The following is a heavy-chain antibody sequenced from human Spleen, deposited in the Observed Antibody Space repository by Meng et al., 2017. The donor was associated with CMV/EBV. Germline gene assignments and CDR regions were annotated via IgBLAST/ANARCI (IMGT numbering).Heavy chain of an antibody. Sequence: ASVKVSCKASGYTFTNYGISWVRQAPGRGLEWIGWISPYDGPNYARNLRGRVTLTTGTSTTTAYMELRSLRSDDTAVYYCARDLEYCGSTSCFEDCFDPWGQGTLVTVSS. J-gene: IGHJ5*02. V-gene: IGHV1-18*01. CDR2: ISPYDGP. CDR1: GYTFTNYG. CDR3: ARDLEYCGSTSCFEDCFDP. D-gene: IGHD2-2*01.